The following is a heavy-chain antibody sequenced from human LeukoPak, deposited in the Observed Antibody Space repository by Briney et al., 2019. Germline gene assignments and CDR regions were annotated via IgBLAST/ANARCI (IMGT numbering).Heavy chain of an antibody. V-gene: IGHV1-8*01. CDR1: GYTFTSYD. J-gene: IGHJ4*02. Sequence: ASVKVPCKASGYTFTSYDINWVRQATGQGLEWMGWMNPNSGNTGYAQKFQGRVTMTRNTSISTAYMELSSLRSEDTAVYYCARGAPFNSRHPYDYWGQGTLVTVSS. CDR3: ARGAPFNSRHPYDY. D-gene: IGHD2/OR15-2a*01. CDR2: MNPNSGNT.